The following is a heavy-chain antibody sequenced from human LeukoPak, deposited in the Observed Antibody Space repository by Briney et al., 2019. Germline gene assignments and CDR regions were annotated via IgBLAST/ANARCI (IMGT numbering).Heavy chain of an antibody. D-gene: IGHD2-2*01. Sequence: SQTLSLTCTVSGGSISSGDYYWSWIRQPPGKGLEWIGYIYYSGSTYYNPSLKSRVTISVDTSKNQFSLKLSSVTAADTAVYYCARVVPAVDYYYYYYMDAWGKGATVTVSS. J-gene: IGHJ6*03. CDR1: GGSISSGDYY. V-gene: IGHV4-30-4*08. CDR3: ARVVPAVDYYYYYYMDA. CDR2: IYYSGST.